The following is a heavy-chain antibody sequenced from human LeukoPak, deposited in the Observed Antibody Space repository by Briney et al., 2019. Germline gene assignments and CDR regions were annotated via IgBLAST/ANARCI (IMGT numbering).Heavy chain of an antibody. CDR2: INSKTDGGTT. CDR3: TLSPSGALDY. D-gene: IGHD2-8*02. CDR1: GFTFSSYS. V-gene: IGHV3-15*01. J-gene: IGHJ4*02. Sequence: GGSLRLSCAASGFTFSSYSMNWVRQAPGKGLEWVGRINSKTDGGTTDYAAPVKGRFTISRDDSKNTLYLQMNSLETGDTAVYYCTLSPSGALDYWGQGTLVTVSS.